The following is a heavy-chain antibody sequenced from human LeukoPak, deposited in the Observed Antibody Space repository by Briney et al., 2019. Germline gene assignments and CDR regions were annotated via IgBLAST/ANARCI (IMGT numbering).Heavy chain of an antibody. Sequence: GGSLRLSCAASGFTFSSYAMSWVRQAPGEGLGWVSAISGSGGSTYYADSVKGRFTISRDNSTNTLYLQMNSLIAEDTAVYYCAKDIYGYNDYWGQGTLVTVSS. CDR1: GFTFSSYA. J-gene: IGHJ4*02. D-gene: IGHD5-24*01. CDR3: AKDIYGYNDY. CDR2: ISGSGGST. V-gene: IGHV3-23*01.